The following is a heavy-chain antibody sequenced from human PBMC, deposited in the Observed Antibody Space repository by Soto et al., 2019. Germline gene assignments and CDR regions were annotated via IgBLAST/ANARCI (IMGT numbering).Heavy chain of an antibody. CDR2: INHSGST. CDR1: GGSFSGYY. D-gene: IGHD3-9*01. Sequence: SETLSLTCAVYGGSFSGYYWSWIRQPPGKGLEWIGEINHSGSTNYNPSLKSRVSLSVDTSKNQFSLRLSSVTAADTAVYYCARARLVRYLAWLSRYYFDYWGQGTLGTVSS. J-gene: IGHJ4*02. CDR3: ARARLVRYLAWLSRYYFDY. V-gene: IGHV4-34*01.